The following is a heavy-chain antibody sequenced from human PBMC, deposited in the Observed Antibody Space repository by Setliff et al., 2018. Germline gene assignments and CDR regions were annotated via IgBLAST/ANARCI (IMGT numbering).Heavy chain of an antibody. V-gene: IGHV4-4*07. J-gene: IGHJ6*03. CDR2: VFVDGST. CDR3: ARVTGFFYVDA. CDR1: GDPISTYY. Sequence: SETLSLTCTVSGDPISTYYWSWIRRPAGKGLEWIGRVFVDGSTTYNPSLKSRVTMSVDTSKNQFSLKLTSVTAADTAVYYCARVTGFFYVDAWGKGTTVTVSS. D-gene: IGHD3-3*01.